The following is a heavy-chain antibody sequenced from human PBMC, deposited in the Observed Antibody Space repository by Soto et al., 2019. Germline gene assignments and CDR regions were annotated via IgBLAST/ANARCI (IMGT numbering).Heavy chain of an antibody. V-gene: IGHV1-69*13. Sequence: ASVKVSCKASGYTFTSYGISWVRQAPGQGLEWMGGIIPIFGTANYAQKFQGRVTITADESTSTAYMELSSLRSEDTAVYYCASQPGTSFFQSPCCYYYGMDVWGQGSTVTVS. J-gene: IGHJ6*02. CDR3: ASQPGTSFFQSPCCYYYGMDV. CDR2: IIPIFGTA. D-gene: IGHD2-2*01. CDR1: GYTFTSYG.